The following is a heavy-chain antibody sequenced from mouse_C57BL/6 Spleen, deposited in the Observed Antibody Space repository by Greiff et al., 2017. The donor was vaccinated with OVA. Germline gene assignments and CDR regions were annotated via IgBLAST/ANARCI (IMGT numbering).Heavy chain of an antibody. V-gene: IGHV2-2*01. CDR1: GFSLTSYG. CDR2: IWSGGST. CDR3: ARTHYSSSFYAMDY. Sequence: VQGVESGPGLVQPSQSLSITCTVSGFSLTSYGVHWVRQSPGKGLEWLGVIWSGGSTAYNAAFISRLSISKDNSKSHVFFKMNSLQADDTAIYYCARTHYSSSFYAMDYWGQGTSVTVSS. D-gene: IGHD1-1*01. J-gene: IGHJ4*01.